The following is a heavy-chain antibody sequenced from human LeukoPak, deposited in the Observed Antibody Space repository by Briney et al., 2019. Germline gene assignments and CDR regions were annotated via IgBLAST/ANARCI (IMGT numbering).Heavy chain of an antibody. Sequence: GRSLRLSCAASGFTFSTYDMQWVRQAPGKGLEWVAVISYDGKNKYYVDSVKGRFTISRDNSNNTLYLQMNSLRAEDTAVYYCANGGPEELQGYFDYWGQGTLVTVSS. V-gene: IGHV3-30*18. CDR3: ANGGPEELQGYFDY. CDR1: GFTFSTYD. D-gene: IGHD1-26*01. J-gene: IGHJ4*02. CDR2: ISYDGKNK.